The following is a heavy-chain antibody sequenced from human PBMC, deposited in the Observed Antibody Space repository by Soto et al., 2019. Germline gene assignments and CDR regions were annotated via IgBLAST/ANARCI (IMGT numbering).Heavy chain of an antibody. CDR2: MNPNSGNT. J-gene: IGHJ5*02. CDR1: GYTFTSYD. CDR3: ARGRLREWGFDP. V-gene: IGHV1-8*01. Sequence: QVQLVQSGAEVKKPGASVKVSCKASGYTFTSYDINWVRQAPGQGLEWMGWMNPNSGNTGYAQKFQGRVTMTRNTAISTVYMELSSLRAEDTAVYYCARGRLREWGFDPWSQGTLVTVSA. D-gene: IGHD3-16*01.